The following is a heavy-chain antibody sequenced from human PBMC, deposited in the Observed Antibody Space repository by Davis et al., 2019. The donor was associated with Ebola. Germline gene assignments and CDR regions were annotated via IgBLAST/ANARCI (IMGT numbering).Heavy chain of an antibody. J-gene: IGHJ5*02. CDR3: ARDPSGWLRFGINWFDP. V-gene: IGHV3-30-3*01. CDR1: GFTFSSYA. Sequence: GESLKISCAASGFTFSSYAMHWVRQAPGKGLEWVAVISYDGSNKYYADSVKGRFTISRDNSKNTLYLQMNSLRAEDTAVYYCARDPSGWLRFGINWFDPWGQGTLVTVSS. D-gene: IGHD5-12*01. CDR2: ISYDGSNK.